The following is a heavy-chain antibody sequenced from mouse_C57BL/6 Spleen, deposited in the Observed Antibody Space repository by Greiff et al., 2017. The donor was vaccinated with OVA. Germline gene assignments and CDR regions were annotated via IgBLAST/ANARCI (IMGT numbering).Heavy chain of an antibody. D-gene: IGHD1-1*01. CDR2: INPNNGGT. V-gene: IGHV1-18*01. CDR1: GYTFTDYN. Sequence: VQLQQSGPELVKPGASVKIPCKASGYTFTDYNMDWVKQSHGKSLEWIGDINPNNGGTIYNQKFKGKATLTVDKSSSTAYMELRSLTSEDTAVYYCARTPFITTVVATRWYFDVWGTGTTVTVSS. J-gene: IGHJ1*03. CDR3: ARTPFITTVVATRWYFDV.